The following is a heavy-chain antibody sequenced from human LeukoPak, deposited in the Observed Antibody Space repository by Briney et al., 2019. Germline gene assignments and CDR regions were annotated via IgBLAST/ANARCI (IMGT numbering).Heavy chain of an antibody. J-gene: IGHJ3*02. CDR1: GFTFSSYE. CDR2: IRSSDSTI. Sequence: PGGSLRLSCAASGFTFSSYEMNWVRQAPGKGLEWVSYIRSSDSTIYYADSVKGRFTISRDNAKNSLYLQMNSLRAEDTAVYYCARDLGTGHDAFDIWGQGTMVTVSS. D-gene: IGHD1-1*01. CDR3: ARDLGTGHDAFDI. V-gene: IGHV3-48*03.